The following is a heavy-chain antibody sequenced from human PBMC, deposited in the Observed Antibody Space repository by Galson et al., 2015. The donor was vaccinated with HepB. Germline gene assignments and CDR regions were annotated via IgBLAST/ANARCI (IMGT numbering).Heavy chain of an antibody. CDR1: GYTFTSYA. V-gene: IGHV7-4-1*02. CDR3: ARFQWELLPEAPGHFDY. D-gene: IGHD1-26*01. CDR2: INTNTGNP. J-gene: IGHJ4*02. Sequence: SVKVSCKASGYTFTSYAMNWVRQAPGQGLEWMGWINTNTGNPTYAQGFTGRFVFSLDTSVSTAYLQISSLKAEDTAVYYCARFQWELLPEAPGHFDYWGQGTLVTVSS.